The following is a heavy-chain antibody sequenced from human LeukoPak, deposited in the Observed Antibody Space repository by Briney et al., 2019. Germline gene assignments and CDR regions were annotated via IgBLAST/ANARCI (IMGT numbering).Heavy chain of an antibody. CDR1: GYSFTSYW. CDR2: IYPGDSDT. D-gene: IGHD6-13*01. V-gene: IGHV5-51*01. CDR3: ARQRVAARSYYYGMDV. J-gene: IGHJ6*02. Sequence: GESLKISCKGSGYSFTSYWIGWVRQMPGKGLEWMGIIYPGDSDTRYSPSFQGQVTISADKSISTAYLQWSSLKASDTAMYYCARQRVAARSYYYGMDVWGQGTTVTVSS.